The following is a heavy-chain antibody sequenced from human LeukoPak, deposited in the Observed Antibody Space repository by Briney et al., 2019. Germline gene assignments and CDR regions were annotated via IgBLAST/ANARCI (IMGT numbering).Heavy chain of an antibody. CDR1: GGSISSYY. CDR2: IYYSGGT. J-gene: IGHJ4*02. D-gene: IGHD1-26*01. V-gene: IGHV4-59*01. Sequence: SETLSLTCTVSGGSISSYYWGWIRQPPGKGLEWIGYIYYSGGTNYNPSLKSRVTISVDTSKNQFSLKLSFVTAADTAVYYCARDLGGVTDYWGQGTLVTVSS. CDR3: ARDLGGVTDY.